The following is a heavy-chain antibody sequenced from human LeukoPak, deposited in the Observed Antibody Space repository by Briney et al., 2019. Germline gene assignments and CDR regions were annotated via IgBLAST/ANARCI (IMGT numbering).Heavy chain of an antibody. CDR1: GFTVSSNY. CDR2: IYSDGST. D-gene: IGHD6-19*01. Sequence: PGGSLRLSCAASGFTVSSNYMSWVRQAPGEGLEWVSLIYSDGSTYYADSVKGRFTISRDNSKNTLYLQMNSLRAEDTAVYYCAKPAISSRGWYYDYWGQGTLVTVSS. V-gene: IGHV3-53*01. J-gene: IGHJ4*02. CDR3: AKPAISSRGWYYDY.